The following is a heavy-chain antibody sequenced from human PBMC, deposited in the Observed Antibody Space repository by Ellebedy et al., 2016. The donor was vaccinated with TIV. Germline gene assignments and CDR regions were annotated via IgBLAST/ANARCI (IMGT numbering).Heavy chain of an antibody. CDR2: ISTGNTT. J-gene: IGHJ3*02. Sequence: GESLKISCAASGFTVSANYMSWVRQAPGKGLEWVSVISTGNTTYYADSVKDRFTISKDDSKNTLHLQIHSLRVEDTAVYYCATETFNDVDLRIWGVFDMWGQGTMVTVSS. D-gene: IGHD2/OR15-2a*01. V-gene: IGHV3-66*01. CDR3: ATETFNDVDLRIWGVFDM. CDR1: GFTVSANY.